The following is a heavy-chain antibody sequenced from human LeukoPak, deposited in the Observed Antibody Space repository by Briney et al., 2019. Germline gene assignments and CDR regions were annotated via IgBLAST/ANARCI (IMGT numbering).Heavy chain of an antibody. J-gene: IGHJ6*02. D-gene: IGHD6-19*01. Sequence: SETLSLTCAVYGGSFSGYSWSWIRQPPGKGLEWIGEINHSGSTNYNPSLKSRVTISVDTSKNQFSLKLSSVTAADTAIYYCAITYSSGWYGIVVWGQGTTVTVSS. V-gene: IGHV4-34*01. CDR2: INHSGST. CDR1: GGSFSGYS. CDR3: AITYSSGWYGIVV.